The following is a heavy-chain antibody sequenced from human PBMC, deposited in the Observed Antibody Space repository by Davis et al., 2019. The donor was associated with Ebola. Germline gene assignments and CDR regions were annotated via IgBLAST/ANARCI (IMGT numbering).Heavy chain of an antibody. CDR1: GFTFSSYS. CDR2: ISSSSSYI. V-gene: IGHV3-21*01. CDR3: ARLYDFWSGRYDY. D-gene: IGHD3-3*01. Sequence: GRSLRLSCAASGFTFSSYSMNWVRQAPGKGLEWVSSISSSSSYIYYADSVKGRFTISRANAKNSLYLQMNSLGAEETAVYYCARLYDFWSGRYDYWGQGTLVTVSS. J-gene: IGHJ4*02.